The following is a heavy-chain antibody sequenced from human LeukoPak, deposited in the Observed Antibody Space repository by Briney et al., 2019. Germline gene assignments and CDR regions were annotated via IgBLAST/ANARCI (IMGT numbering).Heavy chain of an antibody. V-gene: IGHV3-53*01. D-gene: IGHD6-13*01. CDR3: AKDPFIQQQNDY. CDR1: GFTVSSNY. CDR2: IYSGGST. J-gene: IGHJ4*02. Sequence: PGGSLRLSCAASGFTVSSNYMSWVRQAPGKGLECASVIYSGGSTYYADSVKGRFTISRDNSKNTVYLQMNSLRAEDTAVYYCAKDPFIQQQNDYWGQGTLVTVSS.